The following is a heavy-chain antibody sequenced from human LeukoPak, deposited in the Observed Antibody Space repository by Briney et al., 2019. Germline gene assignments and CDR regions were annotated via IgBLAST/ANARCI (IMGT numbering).Heavy chain of an antibody. J-gene: IGHJ5*02. CDR2: IRYDGSNK. CDR3: AKDRRDFWSGYPGWFDP. CDR1: GFTFSSYG. Sequence: GGSLRLSCAASGFTFSSYGMHWVRQAPGKGLEWVAFIRYDGSNKYYADSVKGRFTISRDNSKNTLYLQMNSLRAEDTAVYYCAKDRRDFWSGYPGWFDPWGQGTLVTVSS. D-gene: IGHD3-3*01. V-gene: IGHV3-30*02.